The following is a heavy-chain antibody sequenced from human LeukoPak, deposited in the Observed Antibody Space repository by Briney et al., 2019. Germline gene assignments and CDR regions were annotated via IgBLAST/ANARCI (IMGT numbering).Heavy chain of an antibody. CDR3: AKRLAMTGTYHFDY. J-gene: IGHJ4*02. CDR2: IIPIFGTA. CDR1: GGTFSSYA. D-gene: IGHD6-19*01. Sequence: SVKVSCKASGGTFSSYAISWVRQAPGQGLEWMGGIIPIFGTANYAQKFQGRVTITADESTSTAYMELSSLRSEDTAVYYCAKRLAMTGTYHFDYWGQGTLVTVSS. V-gene: IGHV1-69*13.